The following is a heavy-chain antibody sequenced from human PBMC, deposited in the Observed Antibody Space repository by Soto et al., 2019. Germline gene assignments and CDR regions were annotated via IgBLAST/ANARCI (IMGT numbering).Heavy chain of an antibody. CDR3: ARDKGGAAAPELDY. CDR2: TYYRSKWYN. V-gene: IGHV6-1*01. CDR1: GDSVSSNSAA. Sequence: SRTLSLPCATSGDSVSSNSAALNLIRQSPSRGLEWLGRTYYRSKWYNDYAVSVKSRITINPDTSKNQFSLQLNSVTPEDTAVYYCARDKGGAAAPELDYWGQGTLVTVSS. J-gene: IGHJ4*02. D-gene: IGHD6-13*01.